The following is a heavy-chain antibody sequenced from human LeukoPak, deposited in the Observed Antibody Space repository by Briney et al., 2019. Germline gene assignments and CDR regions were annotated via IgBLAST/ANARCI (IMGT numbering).Heavy chain of an antibody. Sequence: GGSLRLSCAASGLTFSSYPMNWVRQAPGKGLEWLGVISYDGSNQYYADSVKGRFTISRDNSKNTLYLQMSSLRTEDTAVYYCARDGAFITMLPNYFDNWGQGTLVTVSS. CDR3: ARDGAFITMLPNYFDN. V-gene: IGHV3-30*04. D-gene: IGHD3-10*02. CDR2: ISYDGSNQ. J-gene: IGHJ4*02. CDR1: GLTFSSYP.